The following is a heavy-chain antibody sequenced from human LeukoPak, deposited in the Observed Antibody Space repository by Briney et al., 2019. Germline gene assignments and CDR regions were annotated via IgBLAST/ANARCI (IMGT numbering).Heavy chain of an antibody. CDR2: IIAYNGNT. CDR3: ARGWTQWELRPRYMDV. CDR1: GYTFTSYG. J-gene: IGHJ6*03. D-gene: IGHD1-26*01. V-gene: IGHV1-18*01. Sequence: ASVKVSCKASGYTFTSYGISWVRQAPGQGLEWMGWIIAYNGNTNYAQKLQGRVTMTTDTSTSTAYMELRSLRSGDTAVYYCARGWTQWELRPRYMDVWGKGTTVTVSS.